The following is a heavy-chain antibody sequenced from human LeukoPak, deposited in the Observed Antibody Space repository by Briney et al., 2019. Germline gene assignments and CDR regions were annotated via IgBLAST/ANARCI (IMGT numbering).Heavy chain of an antibody. CDR2: IFPGDSDT. D-gene: IGHD3-10*01. CDR3: ARSSGSHYKGYFQH. J-gene: IGHJ1*01. CDR1: GYSFTSYW. V-gene: IGHV5-51*01. Sequence: GESLKISCKGSGYSFTSYWIGWVCQMPGKGLEWMGIIFPGDSDTKYSASFQGQVTISVDKSISTAYLQWSSLKASDTAMYYCARSSGSHYKGYFQHWGQGTLVTVSS.